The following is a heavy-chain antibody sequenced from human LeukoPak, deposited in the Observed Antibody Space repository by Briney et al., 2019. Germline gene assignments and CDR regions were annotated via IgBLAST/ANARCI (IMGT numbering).Heavy chain of an antibody. Sequence: ASVKVSCKASGYTFTGYYMHWVRQAPGQGLEWMGWINPNSGGTNYAQKFQGRVTMTRDTSINTAYMELSRLRSDDTAVYYCAKHYYDSSGYYYLDLSLDYWGQGTLVTVSS. D-gene: IGHD3-22*01. CDR3: AKHYYDSSGYYYLDLSLDY. J-gene: IGHJ4*02. CDR2: INPNSGGT. V-gene: IGHV1-2*02. CDR1: GYTFTGYY.